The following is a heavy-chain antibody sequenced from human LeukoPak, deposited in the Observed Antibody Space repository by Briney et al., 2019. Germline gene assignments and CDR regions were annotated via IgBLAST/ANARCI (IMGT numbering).Heavy chain of an antibody. Sequence: GRSLRLSCAASGFTFSSYAMHWVRQAPGKGLEWVAVISYDGSNKYYADSVKGRFTISRDNSKNTLYLQMNSLRAEDTAVYYCARSFHLAAAGHYWGQGTLVTVSP. V-gene: IGHV3-30*04. CDR2: ISYDGSNK. CDR1: GFTFSSYA. D-gene: IGHD6-13*01. J-gene: IGHJ4*02. CDR3: ARSFHLAAAGHY.